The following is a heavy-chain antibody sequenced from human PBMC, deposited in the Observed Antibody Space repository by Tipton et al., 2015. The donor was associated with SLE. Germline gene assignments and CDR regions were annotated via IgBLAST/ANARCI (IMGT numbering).Heavy chain of an antibody. CDR2: MNPNSGNT. J-gene: IGHJ4*02. CDR3: ARAGEVVVPADRGTNDY. D-gene: IGHD2-2*01. CDR1: GYTFTSYD. Sequence: QSGPEVKKPGASVKVSCKASGYTFTSYDINWVRQATGQGLEWMGWMNPNSGNTGYAQKFQGRVTMTRNTSISTAYMELSRLRSDDTAVYYCARAGEVVVPADRGTNDYWGQGTLVTVSS. V-gene: IGHV1-8*01.